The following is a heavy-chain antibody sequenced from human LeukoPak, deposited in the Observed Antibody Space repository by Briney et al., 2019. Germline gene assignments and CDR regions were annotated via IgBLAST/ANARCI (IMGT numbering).Heavy chain of an antibody. CDR1: GYTFTSYY. CDR3: ARAGSPYSSSWIYYYYGMDV. J-gene: IGHJ6*02. V-gene: IGHV1-46*01. Sequence: ASVKVSCKASGYTFTSYYMHWVRQAPGQGLEWMGIINPSGGSTSYAQKFQGRVTMTRNTSISTAYMELSSLRSEDTAVYYCARAGSPYSSSWIYYYYGMDVWGQGTTVTVSS. CDR2: INPSGGST. D-gene: IGHD6-13*01.